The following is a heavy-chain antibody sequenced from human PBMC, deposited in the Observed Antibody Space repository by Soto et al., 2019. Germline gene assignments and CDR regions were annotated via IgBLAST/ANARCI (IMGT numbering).Heavy chain of an antibody. J-gene: IGHJ5*02. V-gene: IGHV3-43*01. CDR2: ISWDGGTT. D-gene: IGHD3-16*01. CDR3: AKDGSQKDDDGNWLGT. Sequence: DVQLVESGGDVVQPGGSLRPSCAASGFTFEDYTIHWVRQAPGKALEWVSLISWDGGTTYYTHSVKGRFTISRDNSKNSLYMQMNSLRPKDTALYYCAKDGSQKDDDGNWLGTWGQGTLVTVSS. CDR1: GFTFEDYT.